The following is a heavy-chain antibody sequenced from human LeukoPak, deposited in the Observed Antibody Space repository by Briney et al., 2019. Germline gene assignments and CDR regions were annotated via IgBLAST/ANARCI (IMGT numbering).Heavy chain of an antibody. CDR3: ARGTTMIVNPGSRYYYYYGMDV. J-gene: IGHJ6*02. D-gene: IGHD3-22*01. CDR2: INHSGST. Sequence: SETLSLTCTVSGGSISSYYWSWIRQPPGKGLEWIGEINHSGSTNYNPSLKSRVTISVDTSKNQFSLKLSSVTAADTAVYYCARGTTMIVNPGSRYYYYYGMDVWGQGTTVTVSS. V-gene: IGHV4-34*01. CDR1: GGSISSYY.